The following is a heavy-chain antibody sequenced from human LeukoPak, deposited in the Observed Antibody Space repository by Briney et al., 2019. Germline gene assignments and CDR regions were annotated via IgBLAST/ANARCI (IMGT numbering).Heavy chain of an antibody. CDR3: ARDSRVPLGDPDAFDI. D-gene: IGHD3-16*01. CDR2: IYYSGST. J-gene: IGHJ3*02. Sequence: PSETLSLTRTVSGGSISSYYWSWIRQPPGKGLEWIGYIYYSGSTNYNPSLKSRVTISVDTSKNQFSLKLSSVTAADTAVYYGARDSRVPLGDPDAFDIWGEGTMVTVSS. V-gene: IGHV4-59*01. CDR1: GGSISSYY.